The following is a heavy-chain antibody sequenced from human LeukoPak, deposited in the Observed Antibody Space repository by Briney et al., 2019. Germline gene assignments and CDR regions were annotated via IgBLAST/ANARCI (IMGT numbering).Heavy chain of an antibody. V-gene: IGHV4-61*02. CDR3: ARTKYNSSWYIDC. CDR1: GGSISSGSYY. CDR2: IYTSGST. J-gene: IGHJ4*02. D-gene: IGHD6-13*01. Sequence: SETLSLTCTVSGGSISSGSYYWSWIRQPAGKGLEWIGRIYTSGSTNYNPSLKSRVTISVDTSKNQFSLELSSVTAADTAVYYCARTKYNSSWYIDCWGQGTLVTVSS.